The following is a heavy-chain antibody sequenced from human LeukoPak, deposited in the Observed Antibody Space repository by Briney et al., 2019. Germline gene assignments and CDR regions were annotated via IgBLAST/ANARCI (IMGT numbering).Heavy chain of an antibody. CDR1: GGSISNYY. CDR2: IYYSGST. V-gene: IGHV4-59*08. Sequence: SETLSLTCTVSGGSISNYYWSWIRQPPGKGLEWIGYIYYSGSTNYNPSLKSRVTISVDTSKNQFPLKLSSVTAADTAVYYCARRASSGWSFDYWGQGTLVTVSS. D-gene: IGHD6-19*01. J-gene: IGHJ4*02. CDR3: ARRASSGWSFDY.